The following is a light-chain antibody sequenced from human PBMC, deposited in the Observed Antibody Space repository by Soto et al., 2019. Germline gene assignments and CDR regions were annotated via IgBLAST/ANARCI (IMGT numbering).Light chain of an antibody. Sequence: ITKKQLSLSLTHRHLHCISCRTSQSLLHIAGQTHLFWYLQKPGQSPQLLIYEVSNRFSGVPDRFSGSGSGTDFTLTISRVEAEDVGLYYFLQSTRLPPSFAQGTHWRL. CDR2: EVS. CDR1: QSLLHIAGQTH. V-gene: IGKV2D-29*02. CDR3: LQSTRLPPS. J-gene: IGKJ5*01.